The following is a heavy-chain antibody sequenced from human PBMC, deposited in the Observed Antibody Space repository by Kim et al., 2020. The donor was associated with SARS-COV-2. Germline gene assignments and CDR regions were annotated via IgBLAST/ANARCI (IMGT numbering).Heavy chain of an antibody. CDR2: INTNTGNP. J-gene: IGHJ3*02. D-gene: IGHD3-9*01. V-gene: IGHV7-4-1*02. CDR1: GYTFTSYA. Sequence: ASVKVSCKASGYTFTSYAMNWVRQAPGQGLEWMGWINTNTGNPTYAQGFTGRFVFSLDTSVSTAYLQISSLKAEDTAVYYCARVLIFDWLYILDAFDIWGQGTMVTVSS. CDR3: ARVLIFDWLYILDAFDI.